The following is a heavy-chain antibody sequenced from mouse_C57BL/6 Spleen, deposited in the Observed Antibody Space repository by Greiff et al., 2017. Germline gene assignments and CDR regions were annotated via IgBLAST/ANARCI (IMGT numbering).Heavy chain of an antibody. CDR1: GYTFTSYW. CDR2: IDPSDSYT. J-gene: IGHJ3*01. V-gene: IGHV1-59*01. D-gene: IGHD3-2*02. Sequence: QVQLQQPGAELVRPGTSVKLSCKASGYTFTSYWMNWVKQRPGQGLEWIGVIDPSDSYTNYNQKFKGKATLTVDTSSSTAYMQLSSLTSEDSAVYYCGRLGYDQAWFAYWGQGTVVTVSA. CDR3: GRLGYDQAWFAY.